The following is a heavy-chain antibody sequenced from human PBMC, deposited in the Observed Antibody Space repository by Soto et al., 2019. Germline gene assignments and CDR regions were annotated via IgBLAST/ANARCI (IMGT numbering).Heavy chain of an antibody. CDR2: INSDGSST. V-gene: IGHV3-74*01. CDR1: GFTFGGTW. CDR3: VRTSLVVAAATREDY. J-gene: IGHJ4*02. Sequence: EVQLVESGGGLVSPGESLRLPCAALGFTFGGTWRPWARQAQGKGRGGVSRINSDGSSTSYAGSVKDRFTISRDNAKNTLYLQMNSLRAEDTAVYYCVRTSLVVAAATREDYWGQGTLVTVSS. D-gene: IGHD2-15*01.